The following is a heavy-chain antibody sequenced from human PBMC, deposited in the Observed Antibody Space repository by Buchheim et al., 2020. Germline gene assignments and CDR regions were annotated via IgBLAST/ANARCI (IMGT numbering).Heavy chain of an antibody. Sequence: EVQLVESGGGLVKPGGSLRLSCAASGFTFSSYSMNWVRQAPGKGLEWVSSISSSSSYIYYADSVKGRFTVSSDHAKNSLYLQMNSLRAEDTAVYYCARDRVSVVVAATGGMDVWGQGTT. CDR1: GFTFSSYS. D-gene: IGHD2-15*01. V-gene: IGHV3-21*01. CDR2: ISSSSSYI. J-gene: IGHJ6*02. CDR3: ARDRVSVVVAATGGMDV.